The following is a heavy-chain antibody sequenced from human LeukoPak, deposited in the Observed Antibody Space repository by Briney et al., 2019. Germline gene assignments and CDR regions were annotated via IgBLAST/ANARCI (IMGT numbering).Heavy chain of an antibody. V-gene: IGHV1-18*04. CDR2: ISTYNDNT. Sequence: GASVKVSCKASGYPLTSHGFSWVRQAPGQGLEWMGRISTYNDNTHYAQKLQGRVTMTTDTSTSTAYMELRSLRSDDTAVYYCARDGDYGDYFDYCGQGTLVTVSS. J-gene: IGHJ4*02. D-gene: IGHD4-17*01. CDR3: ARDGDYGDYFDY. CDR1: GYPLTSHG.